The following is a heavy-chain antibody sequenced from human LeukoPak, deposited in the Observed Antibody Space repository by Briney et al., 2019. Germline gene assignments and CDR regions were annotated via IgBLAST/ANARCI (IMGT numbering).Heavy chain of an antibody. V-gene: IGHV3-66*01. D-gene: IGHD2-15*01. CDR2: IFSGGST. CDR1: GFTVSSNY. CDR3: ARAPGYCSGGTCYGDYYYGMDV. Sequence: GGSLRLSCAASGFTVSSNYMSWVRQAPGKGLEWVSVIFSGGSTYYADSVKGRSTISRDNSKNTLYLQMNSLRAEDTAVYYCARAPGYCSGGTCYGDYYYGMDVWGQGTTVTVSS. J-gene: IGHJ6*02.